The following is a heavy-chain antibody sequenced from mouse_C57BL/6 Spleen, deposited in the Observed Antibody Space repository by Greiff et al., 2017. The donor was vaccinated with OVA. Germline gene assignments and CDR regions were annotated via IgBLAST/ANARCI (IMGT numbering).Heavy chain of an antibody. D-gene: IGHD1-1*01. Sequence: EVMLVESGGGLVKPGGSLKLSCAASGFTFSDYGMHWVRQAPEKGLEWVAYISSGSSTIYYADTVKGRFTISRDNAKNTLFLQMTSLRSEDTAMYYCASKDYGSSFAYCGQGTLVTVSA. J-gene: IGHJ3*01. CDR1: GFTFSDYG. CDR2: ISSGSSTI. V-gene: IGHV5-17*01. CDR3: ASKDYGSSFAY.